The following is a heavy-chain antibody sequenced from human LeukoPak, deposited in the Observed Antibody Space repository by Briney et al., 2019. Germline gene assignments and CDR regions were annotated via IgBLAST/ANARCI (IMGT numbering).Heavy chain of an antibody. CDR2: IIPIFGTA. V-gene: IGHV1-69*05. J-gene: IGHJ4*02. CDR3: ASGSYYYDSSGYRVFDY. D-gene: IGHD3-22*01. Sequence: ASVKVSCKASGGTFSSYAISWVRQAPGQGIEWMGRIIPIFGTANYAQKFQGRVTITTDEPTSTAYMELSSLRSEDTAVYYCASGSYYYDSSGYRVFDYWGQGTLVTVSS. CDR1: GGTFSSYA.